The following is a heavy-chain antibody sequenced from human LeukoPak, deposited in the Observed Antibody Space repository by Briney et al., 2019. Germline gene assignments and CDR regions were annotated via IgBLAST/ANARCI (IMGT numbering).Heavy chain of an antibody. CDR2: IYSGGST. CDR1: GFTVSSNY. J-gene: IGHJ4*02. CDR3: ARASVDTAMAPDY. V-gene: IGHV3-66*01. Sequence: PGRSLRLSCAASGFTVSSNYMSWVRQAPGKGLEWVSVIYSGGSTYYADSVKGRFTISRDNSKNTLYLQMNSLRAEDTAVYYCARASVDTAMAPDYWGQGTLVTVSS. D-gene: IGHD5-18*01.